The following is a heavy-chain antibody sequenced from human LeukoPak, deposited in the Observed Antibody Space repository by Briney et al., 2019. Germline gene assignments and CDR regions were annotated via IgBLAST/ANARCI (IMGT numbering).Heavy chain of an antibody. J-gene: IGHJ4*02. D-gene: IGHD3-22*01. CDR1: GFTFSSYA. CDR2: ISGSGGST. Sequence: PGGSLRLSCAASGFTFSSYAMSWVRQAPGKGLEWVSAISGSGGSTYYADSVKGRFTISRDNCKNTLYLQMNSLRAEDTAVYYCAKFDDSSGYYRYWGQGTLVTVSS. V-gene: IGHV3-23*01. CDR3: AKFDDSSGYYRY.